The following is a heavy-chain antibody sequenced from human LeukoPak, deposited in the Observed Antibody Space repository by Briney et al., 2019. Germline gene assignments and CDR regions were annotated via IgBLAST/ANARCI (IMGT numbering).Heavy chain of an antibody. V-gene: IGHV4-39*07. CDR1: GGSISSSSYY. D-gene: IGHD4-17*01. Sequence: PSETLSLTCTVSGGSISSSSYYWGWIRQPPGKGLEWIGSIYYSGSTYYNPSLKSRVTISVDTSKNQFSLKLSSVTAADTAVYYCATALTFDWTVTTDWYLDLWGRGTLVTV. CDR2: IYYSGST. CDR3: ATALTFDWTVTTDWYLDL. J-gene: IGHJ2*01.